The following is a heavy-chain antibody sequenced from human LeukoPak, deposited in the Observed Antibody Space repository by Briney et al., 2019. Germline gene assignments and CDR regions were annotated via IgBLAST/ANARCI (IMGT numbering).Heavy chain of an antibody. V-gene: IGHV3-21*01. CDR2: ISSSSSYI. Sequence: GGSLRLSCAASGFTFSSYSMNWVRQAPGKVLEWVSSISSSSSYIYYADSVKGRFTISRDNAKNSLYLQMNSLRAEDTAVYYCARDSRLRSVAGTGAFDIWGQGTMVTVSS. J-gene: IGHJ3*02. D-gene: IGHD6-19*01. CDR3: ARDSRLRSVAGTGAFDI. CDR1: GFTFSSYS.